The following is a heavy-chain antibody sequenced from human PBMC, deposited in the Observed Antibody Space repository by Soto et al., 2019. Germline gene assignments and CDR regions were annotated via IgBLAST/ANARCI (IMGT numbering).Heavy chain of an antibody. Sequence: PSETLSLTCAVSGGSISSGGYSWSWIRQPPGKGLEWIGYIYHSGSTYYNPSLKSRVTISVDRSKNQFSLKLSSVTAADTAVYYCARERLWFGESNNWFDPWGQGTLVTAPQ. V-gene: IGHV4-30-2*01. CDR1: GGSISSGGYS. D-gene: IGHD3-10*01. CDR3: ARERLWFGESNNWFDP. J-gene: IGHJ5*02. CDR2: IYHSGST.